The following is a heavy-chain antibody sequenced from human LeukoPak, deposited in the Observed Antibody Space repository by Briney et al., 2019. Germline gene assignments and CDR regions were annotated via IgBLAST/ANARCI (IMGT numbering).Heavy chain of an antibody. CDR1: GFTVSSNY. CDR3: ARSSSAYYYEFDY. CDR2: IYSGGST. J-gene: IGHJ4*02. D-gene: IGHD3-22*01. Sequence: GGSLRLSCAVSGFTVSSNYMTWVRQAPGKGLEWVSVIYSGGSTYYADSVKGRFTISRDNSKNTLYLQMNSLRAEDTAVYYCARSSSAYYYEFDYWGQGTLVTVSS. V-gene: IGHV3-66*01.